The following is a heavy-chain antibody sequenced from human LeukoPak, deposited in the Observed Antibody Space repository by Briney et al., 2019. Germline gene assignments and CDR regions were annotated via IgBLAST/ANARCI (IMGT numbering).Heavy chain of an antibody. CDR3: ARVEMAGTTAY. D-gene: IGHD1-7*01. V-gene: IGHV3-21*01. CDR1: GFTFSSYS. J-gene: IGHJ4*02. CDR2: ISSSSSYI. Sequence: GGSLRLSCAASGFTFSSYSMNWVRQAPGKGLEWVSSISSSSSYIYYADSVKGRFTISRGNAKNSLYLQMNSLRAEDTAVYYCARVEMAGTTAYWGQGTLVTVSS.